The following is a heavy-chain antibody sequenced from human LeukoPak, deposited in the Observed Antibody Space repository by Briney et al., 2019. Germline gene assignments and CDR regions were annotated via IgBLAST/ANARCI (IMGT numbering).Heavy chain of an antibody. Sequence: ASVKVSCKASGYTFTSYDINWVRQATGQGLEWMGWMNPNSGNTGYAQKFQGRVTMTRSTSISTAYMELSSLRSEDTAVYYCARGRYDSSGYYYELYYFDYWGQGTLVTVSS. D-gene: IGHD3-22*01. J-gene: IGHJ4*02. CDR3: ARGRYDSSGYYYELYYFDY. CDR1: GYTFTSYD. V-gene: IGHV1-8*01. CDR2: MNPNSGNT.